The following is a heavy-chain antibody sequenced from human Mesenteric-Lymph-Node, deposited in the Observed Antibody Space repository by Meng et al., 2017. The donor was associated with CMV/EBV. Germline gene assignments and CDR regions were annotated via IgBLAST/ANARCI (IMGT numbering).Heavy chain of an antibody. CDR2: IIPIFGTA. J-gene: IGHJ4*02. D-gene: IGHD3-3*01. Sequence: SVKVSCKASGGTFSSYAISWVRQAPGQGLEWMGGIIPIFGTANYAQKFQGRVTITTDESTSTAYMELSSLRSEDTAVYYCARDVPGYDFYSAYFFDYWGQGTLVTVSS. CDR3: ARDVPGYDFYSAYFFDY. V-gene: IGHV1-69*05. CDR1: GGTFSSYA.